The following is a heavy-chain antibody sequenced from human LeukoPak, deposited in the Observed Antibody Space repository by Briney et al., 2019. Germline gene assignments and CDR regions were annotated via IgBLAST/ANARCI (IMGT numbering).Heavy chain of an antibody. V-gene: IGHV1-3*01. CDR3: ARFGLNSYSSGWIYYFDY. D-gene: IGHD6-19*01. CDR1: GYTFTSYA. J-gene: IGHJ4*02. CDR2: INAGNGNT. Sequence: AASVKVSCKASGYTFTSYAMHWVRQAPGQRLEWMGWINAGNGNTKYSQKFQGRVTITRDTSASTAYMELSSLRSEDTAVYYCARFGLNSYSSGWIYYFDYWGQGTLVTVSS.